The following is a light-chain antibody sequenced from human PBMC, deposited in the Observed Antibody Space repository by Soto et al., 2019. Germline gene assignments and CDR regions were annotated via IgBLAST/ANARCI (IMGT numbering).Light chain of an antibody. J-gene: IGKJ2*01. Sequence: EIILTQSPATLSVSPGDRATLSCRASENINNSFAWYQQKSGQAPRLLIYGASTRATGVPARFSGSESGTDLTLTISSLQSDDSAVYFCQHYNYWPFTFGQGTKLEIK. V-gene: IGKV3D-15*01. CDR3: QHYNYWPFT. CDR2: GAS. CDR1: ENINNS.